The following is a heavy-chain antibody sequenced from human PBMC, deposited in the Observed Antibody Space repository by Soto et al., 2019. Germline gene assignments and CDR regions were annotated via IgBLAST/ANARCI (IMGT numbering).Heavy chain of an antibody. Sequence: PSETPSLTCTVFGGSISSYYWSWIRQPPGKGLEWIGYIYYSGSTNYNPSLKSRVTISVDTSKNQFSLKLSSVTAADTAVYYCAREGGIVGATAADYWGQGTLVTVSS. D-gene: IGHD1-26*01. CDR3: AREGGIVGATAADY. CDR2: IYYSGST. J-gene: IGHJ4*02. CDR1: GGSISSYY. V-gene: IGHV4-59*12.